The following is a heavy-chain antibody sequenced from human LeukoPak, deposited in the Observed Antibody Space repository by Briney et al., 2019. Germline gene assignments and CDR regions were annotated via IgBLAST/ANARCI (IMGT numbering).Heavy chain of an antibody. V-gene: IGHV4-59*01. CDR1: GGSFSGYY. CDR3: ARVKVGARTFDY. Sequence: SETLSLTCAVYGGSFSGYYWSWIRQPPGKGLEWIGYIYYSGSTNYNPSLKSRVTISVDTSKNQFSLKLSSVTAADTAVYYCARVKVGARTFDYWGQGTLVTVSS. CDR2: IYYSGST. D-gene: IGHD1-26*01. J-gene: IGHJ4*02.